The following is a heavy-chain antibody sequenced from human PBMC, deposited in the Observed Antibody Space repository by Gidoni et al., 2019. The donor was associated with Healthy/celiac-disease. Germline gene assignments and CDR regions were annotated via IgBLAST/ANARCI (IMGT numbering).Heavy chain of an antibody. Sequence: QVQLQQWGAGLLKPSETLSLTCAVYVGSFSGYYWSWIRQPPGKGLEWIGEINHSGSTNYNPSLKSRVTISVDTSKNQFSLKLSSVTAADTAVYYCARLPHYSSSWYRDWFDPWGQGTLVTVSS. CDR1: VGSFSGYY. D-gene: IGHD6-13*01. CDR2: INHSGST. V-gene: IGHV4-34*01. CDR3: ARLPHYSSSWYRDWFDP. J-gene: IGHJ5*02.